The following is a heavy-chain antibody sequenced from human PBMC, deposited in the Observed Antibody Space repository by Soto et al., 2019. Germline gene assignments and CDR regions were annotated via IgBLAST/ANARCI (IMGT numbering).Heavy chain of an antibody. D-gene: IGHD1-26*01. CDR2: ISGNGGDT. J-gene: IGHJ4*02. CDR3: AKVVGTTAFVGIDY. V-gene: IGHV3-23*01. Sequence: EVQLLESGGGLVQPGGSLRLSCRAAGFTFSSHAMNWVRQAPGKGLEWVSSISGNGGDTYYADSVMGRYTISRDHSKNTLCLQMNSLRAEDTAVYFCAKVVGTTAFVGIDYWGQGTLVTVSS. CDR1: GFTFSSHA.